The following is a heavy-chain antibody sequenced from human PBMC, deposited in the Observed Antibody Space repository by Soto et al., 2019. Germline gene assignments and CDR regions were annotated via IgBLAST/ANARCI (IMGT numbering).Heavy chain of an antibody. CDR2: TYFRSKWYN. Sequence: PSQTLSLTCDISGDSVSSNIAAWNWIRQSPSRGLEWLGRTYFRSKWYNDYAVSVKSRITINRDTSKNQFSLQLNFVTPEDTAVYYCARAPAGFGLVIVRYYFDFCGQRTLVTVSS. CDR3: ARAPAGFGLVIVRYYFDF. D-gene: IGHD3-3*01. CDR1: GDSVSSNIAA. V-gene: IGHV6-1*01. J-gene: IGHJ4*02.